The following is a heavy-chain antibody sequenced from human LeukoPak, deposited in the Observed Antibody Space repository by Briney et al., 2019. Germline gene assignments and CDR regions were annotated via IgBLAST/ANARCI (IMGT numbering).Heavy chain of an antibody. Sequence: GGSLRLSCAASGFIFNDYAMHWVRQAPGKGLEWVAGISWNSGTIAYADSVKGRFTISRDNAKNSLYLQMHSLRPEDMAFYFCAKVAAYSSGWYDSWGQGTLVTVSS. CDR2: ISWNSGTI. CDR3: AKVAAYSSGWYDS. V-gene: IGHV3-9*03. CDR1: GFIFNDYA. J-gene: IGHJ5*01. D-gene: IGHD6-19*01.